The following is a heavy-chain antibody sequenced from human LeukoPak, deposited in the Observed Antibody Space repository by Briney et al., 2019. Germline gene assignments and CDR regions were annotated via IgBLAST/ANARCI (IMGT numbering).Heavy chain of an antibody. CDR1: GFTFSSYA. CDR2: ISGSGGST. J-gene: IGHJ6*03. Sequence: GGSLRLSCAASGFTFSSYAMSWVRQAPGKGLEWVSAISGSGGSTYYADSVKGRFTISRDNSKNTLYLQMNSLRAEDTAVYYCAKDALVVPAAIRVYYYMDVWGKGTTVTVSS. CDR3: AKDALVVPAAIRVYYYMDV. D-gene: IGHD2-2*01. V-gene: IGHV3-23*01.